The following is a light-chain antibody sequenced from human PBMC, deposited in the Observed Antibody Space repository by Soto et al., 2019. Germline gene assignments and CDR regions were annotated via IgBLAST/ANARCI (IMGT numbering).Light chain of an antibody. V-gene: IGLV2-8*01. CDR2: EVL. CDR3: SSYAGDNFYV. Sequence: QSVLTQPPSASGSPGQSVTISCTGTRSDVGGYNFVSWYQHLPGKAPKLIIYEVLKRPSGVPDRFSGFKSGNTASLTVSGLQAEDEADCFCSSYAGDNFYVFGTGTKLTVL. CDR1: RSDVGGYNF. J-gene: IGLJ1*01.